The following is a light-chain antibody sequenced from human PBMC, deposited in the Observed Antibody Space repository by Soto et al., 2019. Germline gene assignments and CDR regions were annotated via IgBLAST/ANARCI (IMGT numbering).Light chain of an antibody. J-gene: IGKJ5*01. CDR1: QSFSSY. CDR3: QQRGNWPIT. V-gene: IGKV3-11*01. Sequence: EILMTQSPSTLSVSPGERATLSCRASQSFSSYLAWYQQRPGQAPRLLIYDASVRATGIPPRFSGSGSGTDFTLTISSLEPEDFEVYYCQQRGNWPITFGQGTRLEIK. CDR2: DAS.